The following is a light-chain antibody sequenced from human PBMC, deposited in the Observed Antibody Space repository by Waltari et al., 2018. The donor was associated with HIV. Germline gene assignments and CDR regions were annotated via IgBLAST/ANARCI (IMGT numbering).Light chain of an antibody. Sequence: SYELTPPPSVSVSPGQTASITCSGDKLGDKYTCWYQQKAGQSPVLVIYQDSKRPSGIPERFSGSNSGNTATLTISGTHIMDDADYYCQAWDSNTGVFGGGTKLTVL. V-gene: IGLV3-1*01. CDR1: KLGDKY. CDR2: QDS. J-gene: IGLJ2*01. CDR3: QAWDSNTGV.